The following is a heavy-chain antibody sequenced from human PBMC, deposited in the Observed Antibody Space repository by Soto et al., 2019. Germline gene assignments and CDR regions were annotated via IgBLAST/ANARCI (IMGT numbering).Heavy chain of an antibody. V-gene: IGHV1-69*13. CDR3: ASGGCRGGSCYSPVYYYYGMDV. Sequence: VKVSCKASGGTFSSYAISWVRQAPGQGLEWMGGIIPIFGTANYAQKFQGRVTITADESTSTAYMERSSLRSEDTAVYYCASGGCRGGSCYSPVYYYYGMDVWGQGTTVTVSS. J-gene: IGHJ6*02. CDR1: GGTFSSYA. D-gene: IGHD2-15*01. CDR2: IIPIFGTA.